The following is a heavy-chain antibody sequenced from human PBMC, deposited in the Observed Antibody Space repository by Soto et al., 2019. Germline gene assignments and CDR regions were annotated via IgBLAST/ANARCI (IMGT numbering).Heavy chain of an antibody. D-gene: IGHD1-26*01. CDR2: ISSSSSYI. Sequence: EVQLVKSGGGLVKPGGSLRLSCAASGFTFSSYSMNWVRQAPGKGLEWVSSISSSSSYIYYADSVKGRFTISRDNAKNSLYLQMNSLRAEDTAVYYCPRDAGGAANFDYWGQGTLVTVSS. CDR3: PRDAGGAANFDY. J-gene: IGHJ4*02. CDR1: GFTFSSYS. V-gene: IGHV3-21*01.